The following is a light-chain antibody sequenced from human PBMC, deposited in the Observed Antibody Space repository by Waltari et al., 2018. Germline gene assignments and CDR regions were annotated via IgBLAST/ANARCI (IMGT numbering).Light chain of an antibody. CDR2: DTS. J-gene: IGKJ4*01. V-gene: IGKV3-11*01. CDR1: QSVTNY. Sequence: DIVLTQSPAILSLSPGERASLSCRASQSVTNYLAWYQQKPGQAPRLLIYDTSNRATGIPARFSGSGFGTDCTLTISSLEPEDFAVYYCQQRRDWPLTFGVGTKVEIK. CDR3: QQRRDWPLT.